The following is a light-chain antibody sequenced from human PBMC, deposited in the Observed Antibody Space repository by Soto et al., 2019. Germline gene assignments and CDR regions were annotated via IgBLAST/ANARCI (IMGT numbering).Light chain of an antibody. CDR1: SSDVGAYNL. Sequence: QSALTQPASVSGSPGQSITISCTGTSSDVGAYNLVSWYQHLTDKAPKLIISEVTNRPSGVSDRFSGSKSGNTASLTISGLQAEDEADYYCASLTTTNFVFGSGTKLTVL. CDR2: EVT. J-gene: IGLJ1*01. V-gene: IGLV2-14*01. CDR3: ASLTTTNFV.